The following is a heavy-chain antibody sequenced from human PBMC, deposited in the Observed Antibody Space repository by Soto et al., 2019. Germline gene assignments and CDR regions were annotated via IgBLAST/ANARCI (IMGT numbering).Heavy chain of an antibody. CDR1: GFTFSSYG. D-gene: IGHD5-12*01. CDR3: ARTGGRDGYNL. J-gene: IGHJ4*02. V-gene: IGHV3-33*01. CDR2: IWYDGRNK. Sequence: QVQLVESGGGVVQPGRSLRLSCAASGFTFSSYGMHWVRQAPGKGLEWVAVIWYDGRNKYYEDSVKGRFTISRDNSKYTLYLQMNGLGAEDTAVCYCARTGGRDGYNLWGQGTLVTVSS.